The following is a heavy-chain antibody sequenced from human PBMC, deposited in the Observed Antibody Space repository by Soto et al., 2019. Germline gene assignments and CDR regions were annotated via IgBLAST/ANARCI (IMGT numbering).Heavy chain of an antibody. CDR2: IIPIFGTA. CDR1: GGTFSSYA. Sequence: SVKVSCKASGGTFSSYAISWVRQAPGQGLEWMGGIIPIFGTANYAQKFQGRVTITADESTSTAYMELSSLRSEDTAVYYCARGAYYYDSSGYPFDYWGQGALVTVSS. CDR3: ARGAYYYDSSGYPFDY. J-gene: IGHJ4*02. V-gene: IGHV1-69*13. D-gene: IGHD3-22*01.